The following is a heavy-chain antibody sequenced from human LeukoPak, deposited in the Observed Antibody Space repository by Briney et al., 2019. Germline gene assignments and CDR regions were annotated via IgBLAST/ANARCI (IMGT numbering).Heavy chain of an antibody. CDR3: AMNSYGDPVFDY. V-gene: IGHV4-39*01. J-gene: IGHJ4*02. CDR2: IYYSGST. D-gene: IGHD4-17*01. Sequence: PSETLSLTCTVSGGSISSSSYYWGGIRQPPGKGLEWIGSIYYSGSTYYNPSLKSRVTISVDTSKNQFSLKLSSVTAADTAVYYCAMNSYGDPVFDYWGQGTLVTVSS. CDR1: GGSISSSSYY.